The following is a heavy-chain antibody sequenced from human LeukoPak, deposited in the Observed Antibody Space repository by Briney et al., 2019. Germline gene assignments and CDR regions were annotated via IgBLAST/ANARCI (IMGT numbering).Heavy chain of an antibody. CDR3: ARHARRRITMVRGPFDP. Sequence: SQTLSLTCAISGDSVSSGGAAWNWIRQSPSRGLEWLGRTYYRSKWFNEYAISVKSRIIINPDTSRNQFSLKLSSVTAADTAVYYCARHARRRITMVRGPFDPWGQGTLVTVSS. J-gene: IGHJ5*02. CDR1: GDSVSSGGAA. CDR2: TYYRSKWFN. D-gene: IGHD3-10*01. V-gene: IGHV6-1*01.